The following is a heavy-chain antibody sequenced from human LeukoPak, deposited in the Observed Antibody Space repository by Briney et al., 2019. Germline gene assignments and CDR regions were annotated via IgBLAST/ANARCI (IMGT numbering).Heavy chain of an antibody. Sequence: PSETLSLTCAVYGGSFSGYYWSWIRQPPGKGLEWIGEINHSGSTNYNPSLKSRVTISVDTSKNQFSLKLSSVTAADTAVYYCARGPAYSSSSGRLDYWGLGTLVTVSS. V-gene: IGHV4-34*01. J-gene: IGHJ4*02. CDR3: ARGPAYSSSSGRLDY. CDR2: INHSGST. CDR1: GGSFSGYY. D-gene: IGHD6-6*01.